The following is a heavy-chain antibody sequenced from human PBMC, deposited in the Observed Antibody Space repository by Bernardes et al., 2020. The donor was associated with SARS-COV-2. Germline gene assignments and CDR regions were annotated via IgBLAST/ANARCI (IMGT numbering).Heavy chain of an antibody. V-gene: IGHV4-59*11. J-gene: IGHJ4*02. CDR1: GGSISSHY. D-gene: IGHD3-3*01. Sequence: SETLSLTCTVSGGSISSHYWNWIRQPPGKGLEWIGYIFYSGTTNYQPSLKSRVTISVDTSKKQFSLRLNSVTAADTAVYYCARGDFWSGCDYWGQGTLVTVSS. CDR3: ARGDFWSGCDY. CDR2: IFYSGTT.